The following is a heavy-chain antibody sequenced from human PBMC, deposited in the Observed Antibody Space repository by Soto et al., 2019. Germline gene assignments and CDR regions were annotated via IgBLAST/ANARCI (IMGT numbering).Heavy chain of an antibody. D-gene: IGHD6-13*01. CDR2: INAGNGNT. J-gene: IGHJ6*02. V-gene: IGHV1-3*01. Sequence: ASVTVSCKSSGYIFTSYAVHWVRQAPAQRREWMGWINAGNGNTKYSQKFQGRVTITRDTSASTAYMELSSLRSEDTAVYYCASTVNSRSWRYYYGVDVWGQGTRVTVS. CDR1: GYIFTSYA. CDR3: ASTVNSRSWRYYYGVDV.